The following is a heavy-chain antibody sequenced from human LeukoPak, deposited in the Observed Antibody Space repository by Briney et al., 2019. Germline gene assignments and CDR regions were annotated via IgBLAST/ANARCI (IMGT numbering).Heavy chain of an antibody. CDR2: ISGSGGST. CDR3: ASSGETNSYYFDY. J-gene: IGHJ4*02. V-gene: IGHV3-23*01. Sequence: GGSLRLSCAASGFTLNTYAMSWVRQAPGKGLEWVSAISGSGGSTYYADSVKGRFTISRDNSKNTLYLQMNSLRAEDTAVYYCASSGETNSYYFDYWGQGTLVTVSS. CDR1: GFTLNTYA. D-gene: IGHD3-10*01.